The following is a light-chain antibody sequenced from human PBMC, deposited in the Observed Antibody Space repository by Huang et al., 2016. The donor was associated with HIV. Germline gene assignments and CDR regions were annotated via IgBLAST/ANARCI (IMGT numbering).Light chain of an antibody. CDR3: QQYYGSPPT. J-gene: IGKJ1*01. CDR1: QRILYNSDKNNY. Sequence: DIVMTQSPDSLAVSLGERATINCKSSQRILYNSDKNNYLAWYQQKPGQPPKLLIYWASTRESGVPDRVSGSGSGTDFPLTISSLQAGDVAVYYCQQYYGSPPTFGQGTKVEIK. CDR2: WAS. V-gene: IGKV4-1*01.